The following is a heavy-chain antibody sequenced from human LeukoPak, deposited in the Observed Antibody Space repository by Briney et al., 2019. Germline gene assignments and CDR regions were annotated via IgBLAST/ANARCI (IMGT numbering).Heavy chain of an antibody. CDR1: GFTFNNHA. V-gene: IGHV3-23*01. J-gene: IGHJ4*02. CDR2: INGNGAST. D-gene: IGHD5-18*01. Sequence: GGSLRLSCAASGFTFNNHAMSWVRQAPGEGREWVSGINGNGASTYYSDSVKGRFTISRDNSKNTLYLQMSRLRAEDTAIYYCAKDQGYSYYYLDYWGQGTLVTVSS. CDR3: AKDQGYSYYYLDY.